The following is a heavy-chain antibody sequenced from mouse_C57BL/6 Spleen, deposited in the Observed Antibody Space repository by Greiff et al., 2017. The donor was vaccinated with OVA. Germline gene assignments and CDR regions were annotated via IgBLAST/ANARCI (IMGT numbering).Heavy chain of an antibody. CDR2: IRSKSNNYAT. CDR3: VSLLRVAMDY. V-gene: IGHV10-1*01. D-gene: IGHD1-1*01. CDR1: GFSFNTYA. J-gene: IGHJ4*01. Sequence: VQLVESGGGLVQPKGSLKLSCAASGFSFNTYAMNWVRQAPGKGLEWVARIRSKSNNYATYYADSVKDRFTISRDDSESMLYLQMNNLKTEDTAMYYCVSLLRVAMDYWGQGTSVTVAS.